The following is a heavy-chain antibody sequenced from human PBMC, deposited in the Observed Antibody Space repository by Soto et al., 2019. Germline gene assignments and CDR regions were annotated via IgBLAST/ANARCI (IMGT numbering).Heavy chain of an antibody. Sequence: GGALGLYCSSSGFTFRSYAVSWARQTPGKGLEWVSTISASGAYTYYVDSVKGRFTISRDNSRNTLYLQMRSLRAGDTATYYCAKEVIAARPYYFDYWGQGTLVTVSS. V-gene: IGHV3-23*01. CDR3: AKEVIAARPYYFDY. D-gene: IGHD6-6*01. J-gene: IGHJ4*02. CDR1: GFTFRSYA. CDR2: ISASGAYT.